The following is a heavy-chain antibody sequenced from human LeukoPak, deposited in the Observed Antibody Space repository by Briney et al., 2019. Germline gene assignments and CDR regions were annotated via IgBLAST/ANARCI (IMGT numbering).Heavy chain of an antibody. J-gene: IGHJ4*02. CDR2: ISGSGGGT. Sequence: PGGSLRLSCAASGFTFSSYAMSWVRQAPGKGLEWVSIISGSGGGTYYADSVKGRFTISRDNSKNTMFLQMNSLRAEDTAVYYCAKAVVVPTIFGYYFDYWGQGTLLTVSS. CDR1: GFTFSSYA. D-gene: IGHD5-12*01. CDR3: AKAVVVPTIFGYYFDY. V-gene: IGHV3-23*01.